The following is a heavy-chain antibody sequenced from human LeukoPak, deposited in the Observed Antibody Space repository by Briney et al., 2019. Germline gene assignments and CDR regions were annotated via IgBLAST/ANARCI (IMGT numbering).Heavy chain of an antibody. CDR2: IYYSGST. J-gene: IGHJ6*03. D-gene: IGHD2-2*01. CDR1: GGSISSGDYY. CDR3: ARRGYCSSTSCYYGYYHMDV. Sequence: SQTLSLTCTVSGGSISSGDYYWSWIRQPPGKGLEWIGYIYYSGSTYYNPSLKSRVTISVDTSKNQFSLKLSSVTAADTAVYYCARRGYCSSTSCYYGYYHMDVWGKGTTVTVSS. V-gene: IGHV4-30-4*08.